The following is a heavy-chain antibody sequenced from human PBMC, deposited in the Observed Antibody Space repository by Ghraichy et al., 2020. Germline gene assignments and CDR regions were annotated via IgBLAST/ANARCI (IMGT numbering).Heavy chain of an antibody. J-gene: IGHJ4*02. CDR3: VKGSVTTRSGEY. CDR2: ISYNGRNT. CDR1: GFTFSTSA. D-gene: IGHD2/OR15-2a*01. Sequence: GGSLRLSCSASGFTFSTSAMHWVRQAPGKGLEYVSAISYNGRNTYYGDSVKGRFTISRDNSKNTLYLQMSTLRVDDTAVYFCVKGSVTTRSGEYWGQGTLVTVSS. V-gene: IGHV3-64D*06.